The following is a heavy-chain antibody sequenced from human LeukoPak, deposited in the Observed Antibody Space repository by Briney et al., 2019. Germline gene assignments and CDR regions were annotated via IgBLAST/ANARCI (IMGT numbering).Heavy chain of an antibody. V-gene: IGHV1-69*13. CDR2: IIPIFGTA. CDR1: GGTFSSYA. CDR3: ARDTSITWIQLWPTGNWFDP. D-gene: IGHD5-18*01. J-gene: IGHJ5*02. Sequence: GASVKVSCKASGGTFSSYAISWVRQAPGQGLEWMGGIIPIFGTANYAQKFQGRVTITADESTSTAYMELSSLRSEDTAVYYCARDTSITWIQLWPTGNWFDPWGQGTLVTVSS.